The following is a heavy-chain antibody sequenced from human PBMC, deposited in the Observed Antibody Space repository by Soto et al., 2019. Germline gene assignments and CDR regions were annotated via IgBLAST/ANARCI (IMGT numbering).Heavy chain of an antibody. J-gene: IGHJ4*02. V-gene: IGHV1-46*01. Sequence: GASVKVSCKASGYTFTNYYMHWVRQAPGQGLEWMGIINPGGVSTTYAQKFWGRVTMTKDTSTSTVFMGLSSLRSEDTAVYYCARGLITAAGTPLSHWGQGTLVTVSS. D-gene: IGHD6-13*01. CDR3: ARGLITAAGTPLSH. CDR1: GYTFTNYY. CDR2: INPGGVST.